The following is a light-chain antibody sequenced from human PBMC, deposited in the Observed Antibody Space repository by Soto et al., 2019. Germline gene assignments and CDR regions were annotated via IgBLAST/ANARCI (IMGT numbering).Light chain of an antibody. J-gene: IGLJ1*01. CDR2: GST. V-gene: IGLV1-40*01. Sequence: QSLLWQPPSVSGAPVQRVTISCTGSSSNIWAGYDSHWFQQVPGTSPKLLIYGSTNRPSGVPDRFSGSKSGTSASLAINGLQAEDEADYYCQSDDSSLGXNYVVGTGTKVXV. CDR3: QSDDSSLGXNYV. CDR1: SSNIWAGYD.